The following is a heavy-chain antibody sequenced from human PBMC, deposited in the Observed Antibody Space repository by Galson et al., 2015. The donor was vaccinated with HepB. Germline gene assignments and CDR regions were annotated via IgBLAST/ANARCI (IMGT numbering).Heavy chain of an antibody. CDR2: VHHSGAA. J-gene: IGHJ3*02. CDR1: GASMNTDY. V-gene: IGHV4-59*12. CDR3: TRVFGQKCGGTTCFLGAFDI. D-gene: IGHD3/OR15-3a*01. Sequence: ETLSLTCSVSGASMNTDYWTWIRQSPGQRLEWVGYVHHSGAANYDPSLKSRVTMSIDTSKNHFSLNLRSVTAADTAMYFCTRVFGQKCGGTTCFLGAFDIWGPGTRVIVSS.